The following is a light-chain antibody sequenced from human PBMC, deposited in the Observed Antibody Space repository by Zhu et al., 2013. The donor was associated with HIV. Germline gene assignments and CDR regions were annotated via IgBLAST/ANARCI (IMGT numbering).Light chain of an antibody. Sequence: EIVLTQSPGALSLSPGERVTLSCRASQGVGSSYLAWYQQKPGQAPRLLIYGASTRATGIPARFSGSGSGTEFTLTISSLQSEDFAVYYCQQYDDSPQTFGQGTKVEIK. CDR1: QGVGSSY. J-gene: IGKJ1*01. CDR2: GAS. V-gene: IGKV3-20*01. CDR3: QQYDDSPQT.